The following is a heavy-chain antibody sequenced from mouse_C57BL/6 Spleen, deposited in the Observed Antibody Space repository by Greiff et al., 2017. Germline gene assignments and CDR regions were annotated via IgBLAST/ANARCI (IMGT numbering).Heavy chain of an antibody. Sequence: EVKLVESGGGLVKPGGSLKLSCAASGFTFSSYAMSWVRQTPEKRLEWVATISDGGSYTYYPDNVKGRFTISRDNAENNLYLQMSHLKSEDTAMYYGARGENYHGSSPMDYWGQGTSVTVSS. J-gene: IGHJ4*01. CDR2: ISDGGSYT. CDR1: GFTFSSYA. V-gene: IGHV5-4*03. CDR3: ARGENYHGSSPMDY. D-gene: IGHD1-1*01.